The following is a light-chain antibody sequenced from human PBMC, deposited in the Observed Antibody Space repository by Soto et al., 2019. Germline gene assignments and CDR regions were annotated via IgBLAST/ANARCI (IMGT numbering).Light chain of an antibody. V-gene: IGKV3-11*01. CDR1: QSVASY. CDR3: QQRSDWPIT. CDR2: GAS. J-gene: IGKJ5*01. Sequence: EIVLTQSPATLSLSPGERATLSCRASQSVASYLAWYQQKPGQVPSLLIYGASNRATGIPARFSGSGSGTDFTLTISSLEPEDFAVYYCQQRSDWPITFGQGTRLEIK.